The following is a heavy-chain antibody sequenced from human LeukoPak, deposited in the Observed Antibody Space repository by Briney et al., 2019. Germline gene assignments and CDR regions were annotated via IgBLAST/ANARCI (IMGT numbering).Heavy chain of an antibody. V-gene: IGHV3-23*01. J-gene: IGHJ4*02. CDR1: GFSFSRYA. Sequence: GGSLRLSCAASGFSFSRYAIHWVRQAPGKGLEWVSAITGPGEGTWYADSVQGRFTTSRDNSKNTLYLQMNSLRAEDTAVYFCAKRMYGWYQIDYWGQGTLVTVSS. D-gene: IGHD6-19*01. CDR2: ITGPGEGT. CDR3: AKRMYGWYQIDY.